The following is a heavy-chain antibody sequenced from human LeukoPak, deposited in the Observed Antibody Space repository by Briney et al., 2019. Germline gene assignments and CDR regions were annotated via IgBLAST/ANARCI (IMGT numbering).Heavy chain of an antibody. D-gene: IGHD6-6*01. Sequence: GGSLRLSCAASGFTFSSYAMTWVRQAPGKGLEWVSEISGGGSSAYYADSVKGRFSISRDNSKNTLYLQMNSLRAEDTAVYYCARTLIEYSVSSCYFDYWGQGTLVTVSS. CDR2: ISGGGSSA. J-gene: IGHJ4*02. CDR3: ARTLIEYSVSSCYFDY. V-gene: IGHV3-23*01. CDR1: GFTFSSYA.